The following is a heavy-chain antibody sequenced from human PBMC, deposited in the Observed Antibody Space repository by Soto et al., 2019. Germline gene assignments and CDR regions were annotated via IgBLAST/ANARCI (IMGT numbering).Heavy chain of an antibody. V-gene: IGHV3-33*03. D-gene: IGHD6-13*01. CDR3: AGAAAGGWFDP. CDR1: GITISTYG. J-gene: IGHJ5*02. CDR2: IWFDGKNI. Sequence: QVQLVESGGGVVQPGRSLRLSCQASGITISTYGMHWVRQAPGKGLEWVAVIWFDGKNIYYADSVKGRFTISRDTSTNTLFLQMNTLSVEEPAVDYGAGAAAGGWFDPWGQGTLVPVSS.